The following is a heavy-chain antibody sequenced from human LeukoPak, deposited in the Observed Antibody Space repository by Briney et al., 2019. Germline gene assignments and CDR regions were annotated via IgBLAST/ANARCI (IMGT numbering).Heavy chain of an antibody. CDR2: IYYSGST. CDR3: ARTWYSSSWLTFDY. V-gene: IGHV4-59*08. Sequence: SETLSLTCTVSGGSISSYYWSWIRQPPGKGLEWIGYIYYSGSTNYNSSLKSRVTISVDTSKNQFSLKLSSVTAADTAVYYCARTWYSSSWLTFDYWGQGTLVTVSS. D-gene: IGHD6-13*01. CDR1: GGSISSYY. J-gene: IGHJ4*02.